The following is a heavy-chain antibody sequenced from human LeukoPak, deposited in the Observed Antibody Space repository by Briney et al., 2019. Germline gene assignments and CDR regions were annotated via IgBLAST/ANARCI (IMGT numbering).Heavy chain of an antibody. Sequence: GGPLKLSCAASRFTFSNYWMSWVRQATGKGLEWVANIRQDGGEKYYVDSVKGRFTISRDNAKNSLYLQMNSLRADGTAVYFCATDHLRVGATGASDTWGQGTMVTVSS. V-gene: IGHV3-7*05. CDR2: IRQDGGEK. CDR3: ATDHLRVGATGASDT. J-gene: IGHJ3*02. CDR1: RFTFSNYW. D-gene: IGHD1-26*01.